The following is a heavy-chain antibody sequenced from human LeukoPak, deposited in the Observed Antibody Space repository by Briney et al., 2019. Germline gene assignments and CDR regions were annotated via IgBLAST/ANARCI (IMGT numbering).Heavy chain of an antibody. CDR3: ARWMVAADYYYYMDV. J-gene: IGHJ6*03. CDR1: GGSFSGYY. D-gene: IGHD2-15*01. CDR2: INHSGST. V-gene: IGHV4-34*01. Sequence: PSETLSLTCAVYGGSFSGYYWSWIRQPPGKGLEWIGEINHSGSTNYNPSLKSRVTISVDTSKNQFSLKLSSVTAADTAVYYCARWMVAADYYYYMDVWGKGTTVTVSS.